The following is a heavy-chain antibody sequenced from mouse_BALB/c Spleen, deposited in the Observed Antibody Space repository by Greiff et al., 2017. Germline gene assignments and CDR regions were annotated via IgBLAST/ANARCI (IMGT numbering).Heavy chain of an antibody. J-gene: IGHJ2*01. CDR3: ARWGNYGY. CDR1: GYTFTSYW. D-gene: IGHD2-1*01. Sequence: DLVKPGASVKLSCKASGYTFTSYWINWIKQRPGQGLEWIGRIAPGSGSTYYNEMFKGKATLTADKSSSTAYMQLSSLTSEDSAVYYCARWGNYGYWGQGTTLTVSS. CDR2: IAPGSGST. V-gene: IGHV1S41*01.